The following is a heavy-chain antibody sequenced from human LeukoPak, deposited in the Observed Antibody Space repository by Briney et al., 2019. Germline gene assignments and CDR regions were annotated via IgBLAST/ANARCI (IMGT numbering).Heavy chain of an antibody. CDR3: ARGGPLGDTNRFDF. CDR1: GFTFASYA. J-gene: IGHJ4*02. V-gene: IGHV3-30*04. CDR2: LAYDGTNK. Sequence: GGSLRLSCAAPGFTFASYAMHWVRQPPGKGLEWVTLLAYDGTNKQYADSVKGRFTISRDNSQNTVDLQMDSLRAEDTAVYYCARGGPLGDTNRFDFWGQGILVTVSS. D-gene: IGHD1-14*01.